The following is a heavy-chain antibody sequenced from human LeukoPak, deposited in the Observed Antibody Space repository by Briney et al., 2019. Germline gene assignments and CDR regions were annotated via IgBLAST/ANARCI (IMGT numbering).Heavy chain of an antibody. Sequence: GGSLRLSCAASGFTFSSYGMHWVRQAPGKGLEWVAVISYDGSDKYCADSVKGRITISRDNSKKTLYLQMNSLRAEDTAVYYCAKDRATSGYTCGYAIDYWGQGTLVTVSS. D-gene: IGHD5-18*01. CDR1: GFTFSSYG. CDR2: ISYDGSDK. J-gene: IGHJ4*02. V-gene: IGHV3-30*18. CDR3: AKDRATSGYTCGYAIDY.